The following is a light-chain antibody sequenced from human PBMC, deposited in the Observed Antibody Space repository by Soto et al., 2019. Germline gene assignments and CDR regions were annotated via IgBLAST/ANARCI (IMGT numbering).Light chain of an antibody. CDR1: QSISSW. J-gene: IGKJ1*01. Sequence: DIQMTQSPSTLSASVRDKVTITCRASQSISSWLAWYQQKPGKAPKLLIYDASSLESGVPSRFSGSGSGTEFTLTISSLQPDDFATYYCQQYSSYSGTFGQGTKVDIK. CDR2: DAS. V-gene: IGKV1-5*01. CDR3: QQYSSYSGT.